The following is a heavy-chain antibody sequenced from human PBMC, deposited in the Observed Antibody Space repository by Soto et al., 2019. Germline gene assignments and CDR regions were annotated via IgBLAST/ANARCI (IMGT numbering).Heavy chain of an antibody. J-gene: IGHJ6*02. D-gene: IGHD1-1*01. CDR2: IYYSGST. CDR1: GGSISSYY. Sequence: PSETLSLTCTVSGGSISSYYWSWIRQPPGKGLEWIGYIYYSGSTNYNPSLKSRVTISVDTSKNQFSLKLSSVTAADTAVYYCARERLKRYPHCYSDMDAWGQGTTVTVSS. V-gene: IGHV4-59*01. CDR3: ARERLKRYPHCYSDMDA.